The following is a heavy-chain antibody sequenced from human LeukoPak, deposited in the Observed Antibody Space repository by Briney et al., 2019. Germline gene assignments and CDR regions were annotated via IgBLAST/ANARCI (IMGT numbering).Heavy chain of an antibody. J-gene: IGHJ5*02. D-gene: IGHD6-13*01. Sequence: SSETLSLTCTVSGGSISSYYWSWIRQPPGKGLEWIGYIYYSGSTNYNPSLKSRVTISVDTSKNQFSLKLSSVTAADTAAYYCARHHSSSWYDWFDPWGQGTLVTVSS. V-gene: IGHV4-59*08. CDR3: ARHHSSSWYDWFDP. CDR2: IYYSGST. CDR1: GGSISSYY.